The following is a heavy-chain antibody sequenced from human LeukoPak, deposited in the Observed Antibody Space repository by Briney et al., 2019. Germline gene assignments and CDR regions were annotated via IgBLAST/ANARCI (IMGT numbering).Heavy chain of an antibody. CDR2: IIPIFGTA. V-gene: IGHV1-69*13. CDR3: ARAVGSGPGGHFDY. Sequence: ASVKVSCKASGGTFSSYAISWVRQAPGQGLEWMGGIIPIFGTANYAQKFQGRVTITADESTSTAYMELSSLRSEDTAVYYCARAVGSGPGGHFDYWGQGTLVTVSS. D-gene: IGHD6-19*01. CDR1: GGTFSSYA. J-gene: IGHJ4*02.